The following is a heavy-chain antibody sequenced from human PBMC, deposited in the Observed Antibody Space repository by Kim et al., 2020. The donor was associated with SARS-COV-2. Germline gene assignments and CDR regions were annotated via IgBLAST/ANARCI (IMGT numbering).Heavy chain of an antibody. D-gene: IGHD5-12*01. CDR3: ARNPLQHTSGYNDY. J-gene: IGHJ4*01. V-gene: IGHV4-39*07. Sequence: PTLQSRVTISLDTSKNQFSLKWTSVTAADTAVYYCARNPLQHTSGYNDYWGHGTLVTVSS.